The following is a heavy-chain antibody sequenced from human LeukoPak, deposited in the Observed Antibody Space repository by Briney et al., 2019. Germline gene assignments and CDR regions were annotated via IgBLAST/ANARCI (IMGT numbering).Heavy chain of an antibody. D-gene: IGHD3-16*01. V-gene: IGHV4-39*07. J-gene: IGHJ4*02. CDR3: ARDGGSPPDY. CDR1: GGSISSSSYY. Sequence: SETLSLTCTVSGGSISSSSYYWGWIRQPPGKGLEWIGSIYYSGSTYYNPSLKSRVTISVDTSKNQFSLKLSSVTAADTAVYYCARDGGSPPDYWGQGTLVTVSS. CDR2: IYYSGST.